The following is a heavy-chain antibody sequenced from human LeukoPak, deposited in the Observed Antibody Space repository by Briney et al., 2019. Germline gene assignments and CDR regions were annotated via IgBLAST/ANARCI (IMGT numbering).Heavy chain of an antibody. CDR2: IKQDGSEK. CDR3: ARAPIAAAGYYYYYMDV. CDR1: GFTFSSYW. D-gene: IGHD6-13*01. Sequence: QPGGSLRLSCAASGFTFSSYWISWVRQAPGKGLEWVANIKQDGSEKYYVDSVKGRFTISRDNAKNSLYLQMNSLRAEDTAVYSSARAPIAAAGYYYYYMDVWGKGTTVTVSS. V-gene: IGHV3-7*01. J-gene: IGHJ6*03.